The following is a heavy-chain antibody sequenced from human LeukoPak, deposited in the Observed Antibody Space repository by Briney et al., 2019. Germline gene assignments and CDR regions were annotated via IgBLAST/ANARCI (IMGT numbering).Heavy chain of an antibody. Sequence: GGSLRLSCAASGFTLSSTWMSWVRQAPGKGLEWAAHIKEDGSDTYYVGSVKGRFTISRDNAKNSLYLQMNSLRAEDTSVYYCAIGARGTGNGYWGQGTLVTVSS. CDR1: GFTLSSTW. D-gene: IGHD6-13*01. CDR3: AIGARGTGNGY. J-gene: IGHJ4*02. V-gene: IGHV3-7*01. CDR2: IKEDGSDT.